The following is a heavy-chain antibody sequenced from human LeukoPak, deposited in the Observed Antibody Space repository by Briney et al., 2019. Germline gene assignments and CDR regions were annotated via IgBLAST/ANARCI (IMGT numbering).Heavy chain of an antibody. J-gene: IGHJ4*02. CDR1: GGSIRSSYYY. CDR3: ARGGVAPHRYYFDY. D-gene: IGHD2-15*01. Sequence: PSETLSLTCTVSGGSIRSSYYYWGWIRQPPGKGLEWIGSIYDSGSTYYNPSLKSRATISVDTSKNQFSLKLSSVTAADTAVYYCARGGVAPHRYYFDYWGQGTLVTVSS. V-gene: IGHV4-39*01. CDR2: IYDSGST.